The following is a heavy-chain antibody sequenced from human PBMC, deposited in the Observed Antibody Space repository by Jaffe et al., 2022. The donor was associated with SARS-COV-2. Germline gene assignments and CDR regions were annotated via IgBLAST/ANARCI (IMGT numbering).Heavy chain of an antibody. Sequence: EVQLLESGGGLVQPGGSLRLSCAASGFTFSSYAMSWVRQAPGKGLEWVSAISGSGGSTYYADSVKGRFTISRDNSKNTLYLQMNSLRAEDTAVYYCAKDPHTNAEGYYYGMDVWGQGTTVTVSS. V-gene: IGHV3-23*01. CDR1: GFTFSSYA. CDR2: ISGSGGST. CDR3: AKDPHTNAEGYYYGMDV. D-gene: IGHD1-1*01. J-gene: IGHJ6*02.